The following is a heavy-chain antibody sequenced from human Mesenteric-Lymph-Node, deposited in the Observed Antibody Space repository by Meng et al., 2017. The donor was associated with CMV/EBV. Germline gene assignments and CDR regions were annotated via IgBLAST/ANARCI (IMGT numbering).Heavy chain of an antibody. Sequence: SSSYCWGWIRQPPGKGLEWIGSIYYSGSTYYNPSLKSRVTISVDTSKNQFSLKLSSVTAADTAVYYCARVKRPITIFGVAPGWFDPWGQGTLVTVSS. J-gene: IGHJ5*02. CDR3: ARVKRPITIFGVAPGWFDP. CDR1: SSSYC. CDR2: IYYSGST. D-gene: IGHD3-3*01. V-gene: IGHV4-39*07.